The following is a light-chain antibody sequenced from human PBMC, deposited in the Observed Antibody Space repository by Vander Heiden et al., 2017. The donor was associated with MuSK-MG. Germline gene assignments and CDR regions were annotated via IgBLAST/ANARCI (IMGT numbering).Light chain of an antibody. CDR2: AAS. Sequence: DIQMTQSPSSLSASVGDRVTISCRASQNIRNFLNWYQQKVGKAPKLLIYAASSLQSGVPSRFCGSGSGTEFTLTISSLQPEDFATYYCQQTYSTPLIFGGGTKVEIK. CDR3: QQTYSTPLI. J-gene: IGKJ4*01. CDR1: QNIRNF. V-gene: IGKV1-39*01.